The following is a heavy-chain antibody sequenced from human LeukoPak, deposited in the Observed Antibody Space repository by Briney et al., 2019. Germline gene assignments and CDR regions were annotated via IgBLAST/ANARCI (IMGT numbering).Heavy chain of an antibody. CDR1: GFTFDDYA. D-gene: IGHD3-22*01. CDR2: ISWNSDII. J-gene: IGHJ4*02. Sequence: GGSLRLSCAASGFTFDDYAMHWVRQAPGKGLEWVSSISWNSDIIAYADSVKGRFTISRDNAKNSLYLQTNSLKAEDTALYYCAKDIGPLTYHYDTSGYSGAFDYWGQGTLVTVSS. CDR3: AKDIGPLTYHYDTSGYSGAFDY. V-gene: IGHV3-9*01.